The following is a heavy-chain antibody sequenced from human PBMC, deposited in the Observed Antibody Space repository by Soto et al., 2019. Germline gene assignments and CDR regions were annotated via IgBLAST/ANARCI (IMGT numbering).Heavy chain of an antibody. D-gene: IGHD1-26*01. Sequence: EVQLLESGGGLVQPGGSLRLSCAASGFTFSNFAMSWYRQAPGKGLEWVSVINGNGRSKYHADSVQGRFTISRDNSKNALYLQMNSLRAGDTALYYCAKGRVVGVTTCPDFWGQGTLVTVPS. CDR3: AKGRVVGVTTCPDF. CDR2: INGNGRSK. CDR1: GFTFSNFA. V-gene: IGHV3-23*01. J-gene: IGHJ4*02.